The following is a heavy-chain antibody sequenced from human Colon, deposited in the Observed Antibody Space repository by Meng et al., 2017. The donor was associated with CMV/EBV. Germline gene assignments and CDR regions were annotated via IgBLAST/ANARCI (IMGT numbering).Heavy chain of an antibody. V-gene: IGHV4-39*07. CDR2: MYYSGNT. Sequence: PGLVDQSWSLSPAFPVSGSFISGSSYYWGWIRQPPGKGLEWIGSMYYSGNTHYKSSLKSRVTISVDTSKNQFSLRLNSVTAADTAVYYCARTVQWLAPFYYYMDVWGKGTLVTVSS. J-gene: IGHJ6*03. CDR3: ARTVQWLAPFYYYMDV. D-gene: IGHD3-22*01. CDR1: GSFISGSSYY.